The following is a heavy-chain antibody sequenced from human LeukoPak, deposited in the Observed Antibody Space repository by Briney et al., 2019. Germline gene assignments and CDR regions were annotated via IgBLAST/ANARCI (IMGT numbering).Heavy chain of an antibody. J-gene: IGHJ4*02. CDR2: IYYSGST. V-gene: IGHV4-39*01. CDR1: GGSISSNSYY. D-gene: IGHD6-19*01. CDR3: VYTSGWYLYSYFDC. Sequence: SETLSLTCSVSGGSISSNSYYWGWIRQPPGKGLEWIGSIYYSGSTYHNPSLKSRVTISVDTSKNQFSLKLSSVTAADTAMYYCVYTSGWYLYSYFDCWGQGTLVTVSS.